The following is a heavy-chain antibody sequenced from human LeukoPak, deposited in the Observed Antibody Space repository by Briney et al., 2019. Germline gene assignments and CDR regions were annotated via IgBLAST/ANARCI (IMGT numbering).Heavy chain of an antibody. CDR2: IYYSGST. CDR3: ARWNTYYDFWSGYHYFDY. J-gene: IGHJ4*02. D-gene: IGHD3-3*01. Sequence: SETLSLTCTVSGGSISSYYWSWIRQPPGKGLEWIGYIYYSGSTNYNPSLKSRVTISVDTSKNQFSLKLSSVTAADTAVYYCARWNTYYDFWSGYHYFDYWGQGTLVTVSS. CDR1: GGSISSYY. V-gene: IGHV4-59*01.